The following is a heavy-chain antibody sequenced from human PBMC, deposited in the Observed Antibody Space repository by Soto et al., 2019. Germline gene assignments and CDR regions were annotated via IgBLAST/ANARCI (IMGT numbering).Heavy chain of an antibody. CDR3: ARVIAVAGTRRTNNWFDP. CDR2: INHSGST. Sequence: QVQLQQWGAGLLKPSETLSLTCAVYGGSFSGYYWSWIRQPPGKGLEWIGEINHSGSTNYNPSLKSRVTLSVDTSKNQFSLKLSSVTAADTAVYYCARVIAVAGTRRTNNWFDPWGQGTLVTVSS. J-gene: IGHJ5*02. D-gene: IGHD6-19*01. CDR1: GGSFSGYY. V-gene: IGHV4-34*01.